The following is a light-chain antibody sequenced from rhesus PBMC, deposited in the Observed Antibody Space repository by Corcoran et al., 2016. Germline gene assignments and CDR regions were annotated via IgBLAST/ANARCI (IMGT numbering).Light chain of an antibody. CDR1: NVGNTA. CDR3: QLWDRSTDHYI. J-gene: IGLJ1*01. CDR2: FDT. Sequence: SSDLTQPPSVSVSPGQTARITCGGPNVGNTAVHWYLQRPPQAPVLVIFFDTERPSGIPDRLSGSKSGNAATLTISGVEAGDEADYYCQLWDRSTDHYIFGGGTRLTVL. V-gene: IGLV3-44*01.